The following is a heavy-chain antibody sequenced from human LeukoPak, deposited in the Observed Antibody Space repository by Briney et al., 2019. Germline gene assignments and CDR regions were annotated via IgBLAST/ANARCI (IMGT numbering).Heavy chain of an antibody. Sequence: PGGSLRLSCAVSGFTVSGNYMSWVRQAPGKGLEWVSLIYSGGTTYYADSVKGRFTISRDNSKNTLYLQMNSLRAEDTAVYYCAKGMGSMVAYYYYMDVWGKGTTVTVSS. D-gene: IGHD2-15*01. CDR3: AKGMGSMVAYYYYMDV. CDR2: IYSGGTT. V-gene: IGHV3-53*05. CDR1: GFTVSGNY. J-gene: IGHJ6*03.